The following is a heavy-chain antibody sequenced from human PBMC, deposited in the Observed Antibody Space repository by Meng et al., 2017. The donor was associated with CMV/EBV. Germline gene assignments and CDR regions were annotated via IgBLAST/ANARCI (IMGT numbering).Heavy chain of an antibody. Sequence: GESLKISCAASGFTVSSNYMSWVRQAPGKGLEWVAVIWYDGSNKYYADSVKGRFTISRDNSKNTLYLQMNSLRAEDTAVYYCAKAGYCSSTSCYEIDYWGQGTLVTVSS. CDR3: AKAGYCSSTSCYEIDY. V-gene: IGHV3-33*06. CDR1: GFTVSSNY. CDR2: IWYDGSNK. D-gene: IGHD2-2*03. J-gene: IGHJ4*02.